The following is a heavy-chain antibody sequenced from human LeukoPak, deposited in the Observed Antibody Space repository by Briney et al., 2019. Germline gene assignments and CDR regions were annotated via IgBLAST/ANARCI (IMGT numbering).Heavy chain of an antibody. Sequence: GASVKVSCKASGYTFTGYYLHWVRQAPGQGLEWMGWINPNSGDTNYAQKFQGRVTMTRDTSISTAYMELSRLTTDDTAVYYCARDPPIGGADVFDIWGQGTMVTVSS. V-gene: IGHV1-2*02. CDR3: ARDPPIGGADVFDI. J-gene: IGHJ3*02. D-gene: IGHD3-10*01. CDR2: INPNSGDT. CDR1: GYTFTGYY.